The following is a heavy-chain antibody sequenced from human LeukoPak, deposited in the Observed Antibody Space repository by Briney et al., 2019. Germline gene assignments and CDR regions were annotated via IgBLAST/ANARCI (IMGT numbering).Heavy chain of an antibody. CDR1: GYTFSSFG. CDR2: ISSTSSTR. J-gene: IGHJ4*02. CDR3: ARDLISGHYTFDY. D-gene: IGHD1-26*01. Sequence: GGSLRLSCATDGYTFSSFGMNWVRRAPGKGRKWVSYISSTSSTREYADSVKGRFTVSRDNAKKSLYLQMNRLRDDDTAVYYCARDLISGHYTFDYWGQGTLVTVSS. V-gene: IGHV3-48*02.